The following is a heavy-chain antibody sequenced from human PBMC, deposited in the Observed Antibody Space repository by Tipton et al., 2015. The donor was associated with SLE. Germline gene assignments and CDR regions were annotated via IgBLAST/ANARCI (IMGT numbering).Heavy chain of an antibody. CDR3: ARAGAGYYYYYYMDV. CDR1: DSISSYF. Sequence: TLSLTCTVSDSISSYFWSWVRQPPGKGLEWIGYMYYSGNTKYSPSLKGRVTISVDTSKNQFSLKLSSVTAADTAVYYCARAGAGYYYYYYMDVWGKGTTVTVSS. V-gene: IGHV4-59*01. CDR2: MYYSGNT. J-gene: IGHJ6*03.